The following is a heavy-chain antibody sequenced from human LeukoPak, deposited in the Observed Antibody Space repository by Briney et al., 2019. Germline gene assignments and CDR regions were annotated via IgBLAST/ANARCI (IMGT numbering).Heavy chain of an antibody. V-gene: IGHV3-7*01. CDR1: GFTFSSYW. CDR3: AREYTSGWYYENYFDY. D-gene: IGHD6-19*01. J-gene: IGHJ4*02. CDR2: IKQDGSEK. Sequence: GGSLRLSCAASGFTFSSYWMSWVRQAPGKGLEWVANIKQDGSEKYYVDSVKGRFTISRDNAKNSLYLQMNSLRAEDTAVYYCAREYTSGWYYENYFDYWGQGTLVTVSS.